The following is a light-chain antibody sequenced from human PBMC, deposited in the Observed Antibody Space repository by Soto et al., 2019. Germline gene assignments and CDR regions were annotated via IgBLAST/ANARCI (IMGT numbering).Light chain of an antibody. J-gene: IGKJ2*01. CDR1: QSVSSY. Sequence: EIVLTQSPATLSLSPGERATLSCRASQSVSSYLAWYQQKPGQAPRLLIYDASNRATGIPARFSGSGSGTDLTLTISSLEPEDFAVYYCQQRSNWPRTCGQGTKLEIK. V-gene: IGKV3-11*01. CDR3: QQRSNWPRT. CDR2: DAS.